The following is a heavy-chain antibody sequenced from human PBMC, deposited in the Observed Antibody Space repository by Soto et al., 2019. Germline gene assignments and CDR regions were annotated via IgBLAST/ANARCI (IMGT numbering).Heavy chain of an antibody. CDR2: INHSGST. D-gene: IGHD3-9*01. Sequence: QVQLQQWGAGLLKPSETLSLTCAVYGGSFSGYSWSWIRQPPGKGLEWIGEINHSGSTNYNPSLKSRVTISVDTSKNQFSLKLSSVTAAYTAVYYCARGPVTNYDILTGYSPFDYWGQGTLVTVSS. V-gene: IGHV4-34*01. J-gene: IGHJ4*02. CDR3: ARGPVTNYDILTGYSPFDY. CDR1: GGSFSGYS.